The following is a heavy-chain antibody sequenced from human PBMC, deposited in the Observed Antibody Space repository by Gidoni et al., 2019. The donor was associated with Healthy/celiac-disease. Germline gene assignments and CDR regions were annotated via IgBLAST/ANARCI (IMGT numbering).Heavy chain of an antibody. CDR2: INHSGST. V-gene: IGHV4-34*01. CDR1: GGSFSGYY. Sequence: QVQLQPWGAGLLKPSATLSLTCAVYGGSFSGYYWSWIRQPPGKGLEWIGEINHSGSTNYNPSLKSRVTISVDTAKNQFSLKLSSVTAADTAVYYCARVLAAAIGNWFDPWGQGTLVTVSS. D-gene: IGHD6-13*01. CDR3: ARVLAAAIGNWFDP. J-gene: IGHJ5*02.